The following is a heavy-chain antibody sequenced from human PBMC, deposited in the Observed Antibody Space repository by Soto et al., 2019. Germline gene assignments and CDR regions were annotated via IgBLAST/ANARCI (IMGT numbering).Heavy chain of an antibody. J-gene: IGHJ1*01. CDR3: ARDITQAGQL. CDR2: IYYRGNT. CDR1: GGSISSYY. Sequence: QVQLKESGPGLVKPSETLSLTCTVSGGSISSYYWNWIRQPPGKGLEWIGYIYYRGNTNYNPSLKSRVTMSVDMSKSRFSLILTSVTAADTAVYYCARDITQAGQLWVQGTLVTVSA. V-gene: IGHV4-59*01.